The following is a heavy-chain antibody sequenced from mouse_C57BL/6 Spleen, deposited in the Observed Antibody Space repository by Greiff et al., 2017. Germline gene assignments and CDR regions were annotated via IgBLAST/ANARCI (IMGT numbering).Heavy chain of an antibody. D-gene: IGHD2-4*01. CDR2: IDPSDSET. CDR1: GYTFTSYW. Sequence: QVQLQQPGAELVRPGSSVKLSCKASGYTFTSYWMHWVKQRPIQGLEWIGTIDPSDSETHYNQKFKDKATLTVDKSSITAYMQLSSLTSEDSAVYYCARGDDYDLAYWGQGTLVTVSA. V-gene: IGHV1-52*01. J-gene: IGHJ3*01. CDR3: ARGDDYDLAY.